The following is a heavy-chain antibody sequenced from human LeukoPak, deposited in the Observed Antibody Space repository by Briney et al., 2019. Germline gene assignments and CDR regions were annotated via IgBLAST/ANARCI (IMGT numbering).Heavy chain of an antibody. CDR1: GFTFSSYW. V-gene: IGHV3-7*01. Sequence: PGGSLRLSCAASGFTFSSYWMSWVRQAPRKGLGWVANIKQDGSEKYYVDSVKGRFTISRDNAKNSLYLQMNSLRAEDTAVYHCARTGYSYGYLRYYYYGMDVWGQGTTVTVSS. CDR3: ARTGYSYGYLRYYYYGMDV. D-gene: IGHD5-18*01. J-gene: IGHJ6*02. CDR2: IKQDGSEK.